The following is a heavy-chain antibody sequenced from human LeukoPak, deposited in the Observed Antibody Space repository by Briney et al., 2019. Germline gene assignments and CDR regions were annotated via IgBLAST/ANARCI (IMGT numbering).Heavy chain of an antibody. V-gene: IGHV3-7*01. Sequence: GGSLRLSCAASGFTFSSYWMTWVRQAPGKGLEWVANIKQDGSEKYYVDSVKGRFTISRDNAKNSLYLQMNSLRAEDTAVYYCARAQWKPAKYYFDYWGQGTLVTVSS. CDR3: ARAQWKPAKYYFDY. CDR2: IKQDGSEK. CDR1: GFTFSSYW. D-gene: IGHD1-26*01. J-gene: IGHJ4*02.